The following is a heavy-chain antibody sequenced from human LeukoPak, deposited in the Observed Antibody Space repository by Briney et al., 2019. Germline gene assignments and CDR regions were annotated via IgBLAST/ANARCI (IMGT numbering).Heavy chain of an antibody. V-gene: IGHV4-39*07. CDR2: IYYSGST. CDR1: GGSISSSSYY. Sequence: SETLSLTCTVSGGSISSSSYYWGWIRQPPRKGLEWIGSIYYSGSTYHNPSLKSRVTISVDTSNNQFSLKLSSVTAADTAVYHCAREGLAVAGPTIRYYNYYMDVWGKGTTVSVSS. CDR3: AREGLAVAGPTIRYYNYYMDV. J-gene: IGHJ6*03. D-gene: IGHD6-13*01.